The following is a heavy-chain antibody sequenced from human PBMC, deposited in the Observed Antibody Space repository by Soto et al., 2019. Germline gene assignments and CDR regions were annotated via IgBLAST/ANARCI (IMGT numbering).Heavy chain of an antibody. V-gene: IGHV3-74*01. J-gene: IGHJ3*01. CDR2: IHSDGSST. Sequence: EVQLLESGGGLVQPGESLRLSCAASGFTFSYYWMHWVRQAPGMGLMWVSRIHSDGSSTTYADSVKGRFTISRDNARNTLYLQMNSLRAEDTAVYYCARGDRGAFDLWGQWTVLTVSP. CDR3: ARGDRGAFDL. D-gene: IGHD1-26*01. CDR1: GFTFSYYW.